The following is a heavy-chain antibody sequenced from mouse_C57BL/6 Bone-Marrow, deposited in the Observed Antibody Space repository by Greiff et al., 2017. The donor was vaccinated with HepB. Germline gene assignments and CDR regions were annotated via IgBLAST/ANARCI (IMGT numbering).Heavy chain of an antibody. CDR2: IDPENGDT. J-gene: IGHJ2*01. CDR3: TTSPSTMVNGFDY. Sequence: EVQLQQSGAELVRPGASVKLSCTASGFNIKDDYMHWVKQRPEQGLEWIGWIDPENGDTEYASKFQGKATITADTSSNTAYLQLSSLTSEDTAVYYCTTSPSTMVNGFDYWGQGTTLTVSS. D-gene: IGHD2-2*01. CDR1: GFNIKDDY. V-gene: IGHV14-4*01.